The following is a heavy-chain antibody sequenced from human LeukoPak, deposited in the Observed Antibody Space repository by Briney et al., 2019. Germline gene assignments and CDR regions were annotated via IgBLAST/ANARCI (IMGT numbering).Heavy chain of an antibody. D-gene: IGHD4-11*01. CDR3: AHRSPLTITTFRYYSYMDV. V-gene: IGHV2-5*02. J-gene: IGHJ6*03. CDR1: GFSLSTSGVG. CDR2: IYWDDDK. Sequence: SGPTLVNPTQTLTLTCTFSGFSLSTSGVGVGLIRQPPGKALEWLALIYWDDDKRYSPPLKSRLTITKDTSKNQVVLTMTNMDPVDTATYYCAHRSPLTITTFRYYSYMDVWGTGTTVTVSS.